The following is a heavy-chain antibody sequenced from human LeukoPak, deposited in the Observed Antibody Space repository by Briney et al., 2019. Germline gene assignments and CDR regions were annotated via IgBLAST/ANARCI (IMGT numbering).Heavy chain of an antibody. CDR1: GYTFTGYY. V-gene: IGHV1-69*04. CDR2: ITPILGIA. J-gene: IGHJ4*02. CDR3: ARGGISSGHDLDY. D-gene: IGHD3-3*02. Sequence: GASVKVSCKASGYTFTGYYMHWVRQAPGQGLEWMGRITPILGIANYAQKFQGRVTITADKSTSTAYMELSSLRSEDTAVYYCARGGISSGHDLDYWGQGTLVTVSS.